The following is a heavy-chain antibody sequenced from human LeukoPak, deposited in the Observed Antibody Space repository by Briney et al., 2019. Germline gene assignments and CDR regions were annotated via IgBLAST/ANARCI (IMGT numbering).Heavy chain of an antibody. CDR1: GYSISSGYY. V-gene: IGHV4-38-2*02. Sequence: KPSETLSLTCTVSGYSISSGYYWGWIRQPPGKGLEWIGSIYHSGSTYYNPSLKSRVTISVDTSKNQFSLKLSSVTAADTAVYYCARHYASSWYPPFDYWGQGTLVTVSS. CDR2: IYHSGST. J-gene: IGHJ4*02. D-gene: IGHD6-13*01. CDR3: ARHYASSWYPPFDY.